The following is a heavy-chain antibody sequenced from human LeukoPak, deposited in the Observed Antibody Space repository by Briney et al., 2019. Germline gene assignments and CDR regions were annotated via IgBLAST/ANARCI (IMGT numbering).Heavy chain of an antibody. CDR1: GGSISTFF. CDR2: IYTGTT. V-gene: IGHV4-4*07. Sequence: KPSETLSLTCTVSGGSISTFFWTWIRQSAGKGLEWIGRIYTGTTYYNPSLESRATISVDTSNNRFSLKLTSLTAADTAVYYCARGTEMTTFTGYYSLDYWGRGSLVTVSS. J-gene: IGHJ4*02. CDR3: ARGTEMTTFTGYYSLDY. D-gene: IGHD5-24*01.